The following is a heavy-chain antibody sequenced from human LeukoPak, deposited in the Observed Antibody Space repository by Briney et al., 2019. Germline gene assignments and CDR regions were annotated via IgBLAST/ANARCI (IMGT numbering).Heavy chain of an antibody. CDR2: INPNSGGT. D-gene: IGHD3-10*01. V-gene: IGHV1-2*02. CDR3: ARGLTMVRGVMDY. Sequence: ASVKVSCKASGYTFTNYGISWVRQAPGQGLEWMGWINPNSGGTNYAQKFQGRVTMTRDTSISTAYMELSRLRSDDTAVYYCARGLTMVRGVMDYWGQGTLVTVPS. J-gene: IGHJ4*02. CDR1: GYTFTNYG.